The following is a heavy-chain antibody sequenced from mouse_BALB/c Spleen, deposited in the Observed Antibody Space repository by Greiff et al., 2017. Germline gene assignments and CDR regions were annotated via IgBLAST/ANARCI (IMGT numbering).Heavy chain of an antibody. V-gene: IGHV2-9*02. CDR1: GFSLTSNG. CDR2: IWAGGST. Sequence: QVQLKESGPGLVAPSQSLSITCTVSGFSLTSNGVHWVRQPPGKGLEWLGVIWAGGSTNYNSALMSRLSISKDNSKSQVFLKMNSLQTDDTAMYYCARDRYGNDFAYWGQGTLVTVSA. CDR3: ARDRYGNDFAY. J-gene: IGHJ3*01. D-gene: IGHD2-10*02.